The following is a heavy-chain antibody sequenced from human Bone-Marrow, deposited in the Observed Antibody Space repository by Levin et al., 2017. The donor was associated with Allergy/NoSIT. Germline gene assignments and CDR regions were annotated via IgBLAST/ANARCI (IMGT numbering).Heavy chain of an antibody. CDR2: IYHSGST. CDR3: AIVVVPAAMSY. D-gene: IGHD2-2*01. V-gene: IGHV4-4*02. CDR1: GGSISSSNW. J-gene: IGHJ4*02. Sequence: PGGSLRLSCAVSGGSISSSNWWSWVRQPPGKGLEWIGEIYHSGSTNYNPSLKSRVTISVDKSKNQFSLKLSSVTAADTAVYYCAIVVVPAAMSYWGQGTLVTVSS.